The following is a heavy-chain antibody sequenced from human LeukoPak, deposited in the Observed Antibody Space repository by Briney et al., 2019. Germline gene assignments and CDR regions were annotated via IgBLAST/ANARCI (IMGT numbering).Heavy chain of an antibody. CDR1: GYTFTGYY. CDR3: ARVVVAAKGFDP. CDR2: INPNSGGT. Sequence: GASVKVYCKASGYTFTGYYMHWVRQAPGQGLEWMGWINPNSGGTNYAQKFQGRVTMTRDTSISTAYMELSRLRSDDTAVYYCARVVVAAKGFDPWGQGTLVTVSS. V-gene: IGHV1-2*02. J-gene: IGHJ5*02. D-gene: IGHD2-15*01.